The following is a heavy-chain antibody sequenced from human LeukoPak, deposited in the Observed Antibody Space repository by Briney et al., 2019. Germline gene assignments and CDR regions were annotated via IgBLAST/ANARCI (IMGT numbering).Heavy chain of an antibody. D-gene: IGHD1-26*01. J-gene: IGHJ4*02. V-gene: IGHV4-34*01. Sequence: SETLSLTCAVYGGSFSGYYWSWIRQPPGKGLEWIGEINHSGSTNYNPSLKSRVTITVDTSKNQFSLKLSSVTAADTAVYYCARGVGPFDYWGQGTLVTVSS. CDR3: ARGVGPFDY. CDR2: INHSGST. CDR1: GGSFSGYY.